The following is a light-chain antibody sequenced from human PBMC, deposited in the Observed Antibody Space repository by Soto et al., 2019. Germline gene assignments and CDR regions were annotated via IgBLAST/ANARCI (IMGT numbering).Light chain of an antibody. CDR2: EVN. CDR3: SSYAGDNSYV. J-gene: IGLJ1*01. CDR1: SSDVGGYNY. Sequence: QSALTQPPSASGSPGQSVAISCTGTSSDVGGYNYVSWYQQHPGKAPKLMIYEVNKRPSGVPDRFSGSKSGNTASLTVSGLQAEDEADYYCSSYAGDNSYVFGTGTKLTVL. V-gene: IGLV2-8*01.